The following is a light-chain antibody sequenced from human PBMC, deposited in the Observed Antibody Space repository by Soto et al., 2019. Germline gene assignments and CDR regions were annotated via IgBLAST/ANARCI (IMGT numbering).Light chain of an antibody. CDR3: QQYGSSQYT. J-gene: IGKJ2*01. CDR2: GAS. Sequence: IVLTQSPGTLSLSPGERETLSCRASQSVNNNYLAWYQQKPGQAPRLLIYGASSRATGIPDRFSGSGSGTDFTLTISGLEPEDFAVYCCQQYGSSQYTFGQGTKLEIK. CDR1: QSVNNNY. V-gene: IGKV3-20*01.